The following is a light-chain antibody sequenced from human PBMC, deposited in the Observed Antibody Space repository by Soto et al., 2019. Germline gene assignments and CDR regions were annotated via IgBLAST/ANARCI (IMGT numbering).Light chain of an antibody. CDR3: QQIHSTSAYT. Sequence: DIQMTQSPSSLSASVGDRVTITCRASQNIRNYLNWYQQRPGKTPNLLVYAASNLRGGVPSRFSGSGSGTVFTLTINSLQPEDVATYYCQQIHSTSAYTFGQGTRVDIK. J-gene: IGKJ2*01. CDR2: AAS. V-gene: IGKV1-39*01. CDR1: QNIRNY.